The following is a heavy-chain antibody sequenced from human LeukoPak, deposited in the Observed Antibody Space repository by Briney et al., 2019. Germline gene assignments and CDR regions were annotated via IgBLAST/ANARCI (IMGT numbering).Heavy chain of an antibody. CDR1: GGTFSSYA. D-gene: IGHD4-23*01. CDR2: IIPIFGTA. Sequence: ASVKVSCKASGGTFSSYAISWVRQAPGQGLEWMGGIIPIFGTANYAQKFQGRVTITADESTSTAYMELSSLRSEDTAVYYCARKLYGGNSFSDYWGQGTLVTVSS. J-gene: IGHJ4*02. V-gene: IGHV1-69*13. CDR3: ARKLYGGNSFSDY.